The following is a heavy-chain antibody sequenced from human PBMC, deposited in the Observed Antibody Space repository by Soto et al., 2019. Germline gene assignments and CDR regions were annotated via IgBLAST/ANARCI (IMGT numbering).Heavy chain of an antibody. V-gene: IGHV4-31*03. CDR2: IYYTGNT. CDR3: ATSYGNAWYTY. CDR1: GGSISSGGYY. J-gene: IGHJ4*02. D-gene: IGHD6-13*01. Sequence: SETLSLTGTVSGGSISSGGYYWSWIRQHPGKGLEWIGYIYYTGNTYYNPSLKSRVTISVDTSKNQFSLQLTSVTAADTAVYYCATSYGNAWYTYWGQGTQVTVSS.